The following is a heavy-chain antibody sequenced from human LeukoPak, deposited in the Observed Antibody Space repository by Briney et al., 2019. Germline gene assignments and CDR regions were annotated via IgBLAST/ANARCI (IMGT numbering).Heavy chain of an antibody. CDR3: AADGHYYDSSGYYYAS. CDR2: MNPNSGNA. CDR1: GYTFTSYD. J-gene: IGHJ5*02. V-gene: IGHV1-8*03. D-gene: IGHD3-22*01. Sequence: ASVKVSCKASGYTFTSYDINWVRQATGQGLEWVGWMNPNSGNAGYAQNFQGRVTITRNTSISTAYMELSSLRSEDTAVYYCAADGHYYDSSGYYYASWGQGTLVTVSS.